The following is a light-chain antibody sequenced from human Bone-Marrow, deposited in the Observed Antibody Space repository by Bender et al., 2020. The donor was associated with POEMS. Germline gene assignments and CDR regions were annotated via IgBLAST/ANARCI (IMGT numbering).Light chain of an antibody. Sequence: QSALAQPASVSGSPGQSITISCTGTSSDIGGYNYVSWYQQQPGRAPKLVIYDVSYRPAGFSTRFSGSKSGNTASLTISGLQAEDEGDYYCSSYASGNTVVFGGGPRVPVL. CDR3: SSYASGNTVV. CDR1: SSDIGGYNY. V-gene: IGLV2-14*03. CDR2: DVS. J-gene: IGLJ2*01.